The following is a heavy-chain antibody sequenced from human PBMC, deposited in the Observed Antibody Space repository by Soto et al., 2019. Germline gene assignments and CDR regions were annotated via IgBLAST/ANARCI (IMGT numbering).Heavy chain of an antibody. D-gene: IGHD3-10*01. J-gene: IGHJ4*02. CDR3: AKELIGITVVRGVIESDSVFNY. Sequence: QVQLVESGGGVVQPGRSLRLSCAASGFTFSSYGMHWVRQAPGKGLEWVAVISYDGSNKYYADSVKGRFTISRDNSKNTVYLQMNSLRAEDTGVYSCAKELIGITVVRGVIESDSVFNYWGQGNLVTVSS. CDR2: ISYDGSNK. CDR1: GFTFSSYG. V-gene: IGHV3-30*18.